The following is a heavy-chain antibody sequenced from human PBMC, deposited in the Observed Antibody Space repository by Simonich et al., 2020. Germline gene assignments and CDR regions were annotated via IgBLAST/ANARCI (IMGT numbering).Heavy chain of an antibody. CDR2: KWYDGSNK. CDR3: ARDRYCSGGSCYYFDY. V-gene: IGHV3-33*01. D-gene: IGHD2-15*01. J-gene: IGHJ4*02. Sequence: QVQLVESGGGVVQPGRSLRLSCAASGFTFSSYGMHWVRQAPGKGLEWVAVKWYDGSNKYYADSVKGRFTISRENSKNTLYLQMNSLRAEDTAVYYCARDRYCSGGSCYYFDYWGQGTLVTVSS. CDR1: GFTFSSYG.